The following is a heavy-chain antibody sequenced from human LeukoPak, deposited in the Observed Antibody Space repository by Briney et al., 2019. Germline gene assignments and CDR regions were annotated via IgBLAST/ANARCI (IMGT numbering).Heavy chain of an antibody. CDR3: ARARHGILTGYYLDY. CDR1: GFTFGSYG. Sequence: GRSLRVSCAASGFTFGSYGMHWVRQAPGKGLEWVAVLWYDGSNKYYADSVKGRFTISRDNSKDTLFLQMNSLRAEDTAVYYCARARHGILTGYYLDYWGQGTLVTVSS. J-gene: IGHJ4*02. CDR2: LWYDGSNK. V-gene: IGHV3-33*01. D-gene: IGHD3-9*01.